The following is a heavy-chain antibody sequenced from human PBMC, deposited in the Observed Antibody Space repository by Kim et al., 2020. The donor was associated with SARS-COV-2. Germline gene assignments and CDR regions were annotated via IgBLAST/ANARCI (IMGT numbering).Heavy chain of an antibody. V-gene: IGHV4-38-2*02. CDR2: IYHSGST. CDR1: GYSISSGYY. D-gene: IGHD6-13*01. CDR3: ARDMIAAAGTIY. Sequence: SETLSLTCTVSGYSISSGYYWGWIRQPPGKGLEWLGSIYHSGSTYYNPSLKSRVTISVDTSKNQFSLKLSSVTAADTAVYYCARDMIAAAGTIYWGQGTLVTVSS. J-gene: IGHJ4*02.